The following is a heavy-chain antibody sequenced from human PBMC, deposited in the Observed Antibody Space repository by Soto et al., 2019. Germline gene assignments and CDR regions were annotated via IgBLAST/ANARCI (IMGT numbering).Heavy chain of an antibody. V-gene: IGHV5-51*01. J-gene: IGHJ6*02. CDR2: IYPGDSDT. Sequence: GESLKISCKGSGYSFTNYWIGWVRQMPGEGLEWMGLIYPGDSDTRYSPSFQGQVTISADKSINTAYLQWSSLKAADTAMYYCAIAYYYDSSGSNAGMDVWGQGTTVTGSS. D-gene: IGHD3-22*01. CDR3: AIAYYYDSSGSNAGMDV. CDR1: GYSFTNYW.